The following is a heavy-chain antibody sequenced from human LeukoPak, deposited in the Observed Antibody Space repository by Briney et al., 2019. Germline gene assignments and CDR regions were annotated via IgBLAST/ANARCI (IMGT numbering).Heavy chain of an antibody. V-gene: IGHV3-9*01. CDR1: GFTFDDYA. CDR3: AKDVGCSSTSCYDGMDV. D-gene: IGHD2-2*01. J-gene: IGHJ6*02. CDR2: ISWNSGSI. Sequence: PGGSLRLSCAASGFTFDDYAMHWVRQAPGKGLEWVSGISWNSGSIGYADSVKGRFTISRDNAKNSLYLQMSSLRAEDTALYYCAKDVGCSSTSCYDGMDVWGQGTTVTVSS.